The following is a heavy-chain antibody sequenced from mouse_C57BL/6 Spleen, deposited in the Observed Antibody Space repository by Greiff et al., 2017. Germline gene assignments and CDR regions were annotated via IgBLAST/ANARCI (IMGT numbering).Heavy chain of an antibody. CDR3: ARGAQATPWFAY. CDR1: GYAFTNYL. J-gene: IGHJ3*01. Sequence: LVESGAELVRPGTSVKVSCKASGYAFTNYLIEWVKQRPGQGLEWIGVINPGSGGTNYNEKFKGKATLTADKSSSTAYMQLSSLTSEDSAVYFCARGAQATPWFAYWGQGTLVTVSA. CDR2: INPGSGGT. V-gene: IGHV1-54*01. D-gene: IGHD3-2*02.